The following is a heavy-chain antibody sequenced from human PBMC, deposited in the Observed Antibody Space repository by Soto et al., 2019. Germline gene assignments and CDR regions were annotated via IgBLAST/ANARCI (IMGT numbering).Heavy chain of an antibody. Sequence: EVQLLESGGGLVQPGGSLRLSCAASGFTFSSYAMSWVRQAPGKGLEWVSAISGSGGSTYYADSVKGRFTISRDNSKNTLYLQINSLRAEDTAVYYCAKDSVVAMSGEYYYYHGMDVWGQGTTVTVAS. CDR3: AKDSVVAMSGEYYYYHGMDV. CDR1: GFTFSSYA. V-gene: IGHV3-23*01. J-gene: IGHJ6*02. D-gene: IGHD6-19*01. CDR2: ISGSGGST.